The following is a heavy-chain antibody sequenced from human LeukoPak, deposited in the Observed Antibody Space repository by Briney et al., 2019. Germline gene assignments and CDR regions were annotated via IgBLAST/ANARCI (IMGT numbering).Heavy chain of an antibody. CDR3: ARSSSGPYSSGWYPFDY. V-gene: IGHV4-59*01. Sequence: SETLSLTCTVSGGSISSYYWSWIRQPPGKGLEWVGYIYYSGSNNYNPSLKSRVTISVDTSKNQFSLKLSSVTAADTAVYYCARSSSGPYSSGWYPFDYWGQGTLVTVSS. CDR1: GGSISSYY. CDR2: IYYSGSN. J-gene: IGHJ4*02. D-gene: IGHD6-19*01.